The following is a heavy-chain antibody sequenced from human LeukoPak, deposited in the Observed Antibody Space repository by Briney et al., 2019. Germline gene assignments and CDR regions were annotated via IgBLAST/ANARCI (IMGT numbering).Heavy chain of an antibody. CDR1: GYTFTGCY. CDR2: INPNSGGT. V-gene: IGHV1-2*02. Sequence: ASVKVSCKASGYTFTGCYMHWVRQAPGQGLEWMGWINPNSGGTNYAQKFQGRVTMTRDTSISTAYMELSRLRSDDTAVYYCARGKGTVTKFTGDYWGQGTLVTVSS. CDR3: ARGKGTVTKFTGDY. D-gene: IGHD4-17*01. J-gene: IGHJ4*02.